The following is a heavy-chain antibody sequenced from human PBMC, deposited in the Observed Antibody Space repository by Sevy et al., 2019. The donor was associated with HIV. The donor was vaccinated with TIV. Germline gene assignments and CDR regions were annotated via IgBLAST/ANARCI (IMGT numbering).Heavy chain of an antibody. CDR1: GFTFSSYW. CDR3: ARYVGATYPIDY. Sequence: GGSLRLSCAASGFTFSSYWMHWVRHAPGKGLVWVSRINSDGSTTNYADSVKGRFTISRDNAKNTLYLQMNSLRGEDTAVYYRARYVGATYPIDYWGQGTLVTVSS. CDR2: INSDGSTT. D-gene: IGHD1-26*01. V-gene: IGHV3-74*01. J-gene: IGHJ4*02.